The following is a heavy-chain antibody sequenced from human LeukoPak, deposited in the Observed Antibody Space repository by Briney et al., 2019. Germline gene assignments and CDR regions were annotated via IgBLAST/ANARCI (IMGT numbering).Heavy chain of an antibody. D-gene: IGHD1-14*01. V-gene: IGHV3-7*03. CDR3: ARVVYGYFDY. Sequence: PGGSLRLSCAASGLTFSSYWMNWVRQAPGKGLEWVANIKQDGSEKYYVDSVKGRFTISRDNAKNSLYLQMNSLRAEDTAVYYCARVVYGYFDYWGQGTLVTVSS. CDR1: GLTFSSYW. CDR2: IKQDGSEK. J-gene: IGHJ4*02.